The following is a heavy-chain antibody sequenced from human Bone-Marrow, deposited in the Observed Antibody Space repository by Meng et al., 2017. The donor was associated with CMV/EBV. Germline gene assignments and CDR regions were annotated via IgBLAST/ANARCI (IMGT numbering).Heavy chain of an antibody. V-gene: IGHV1-2*02. J-gene: IGHJ4*02. D-gene: IGHD2-2*01. CDR3: ARDRPAANFVY. CDR1: GGTFSSYA. CDR2: INPNSGGT. Sequence: ASVKVSCKASGGTFSSYAISWVRQAPGQGLEWMGWINPNSGGTNYAQKLQGRVTMTRDTSISTAYMELSRLRSDDTAVYYCARDRPAANFVYWGQGTPETVSS.